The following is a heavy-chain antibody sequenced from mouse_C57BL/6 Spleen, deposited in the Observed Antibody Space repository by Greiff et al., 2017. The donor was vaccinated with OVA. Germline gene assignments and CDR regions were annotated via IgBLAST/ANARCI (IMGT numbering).Heavy chain of an antibody. J-gene: IGHJ3*01. CDR2: IYPGDGDT. Sequence: QVHVKQSGPELVKPGASVKISCKASGYAFSSSWMNWVKQRPGKGLEWIGRIYPGDGDTTYNGKFKGKATLTADKSSSTAYMQLSSLTSVDSAVYFCASWDRFAYWGQGTLVTVSA. V-gene: IGHV1-82*01. D-gene: IGHD4-1*01. CDR1: GYAFSSSW. CDR3: ASWDRFAY.